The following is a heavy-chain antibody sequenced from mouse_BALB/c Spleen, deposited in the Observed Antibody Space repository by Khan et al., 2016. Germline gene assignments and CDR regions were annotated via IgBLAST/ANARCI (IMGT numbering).Heavy chain of an antibody. V-gene: IGHV3-2*02. CDR3: ARYYYGSSYWYFDV. CDR2: ISYSGST. Sequence: EVQLQESGPGLVKPSQSLSLTCPFTGSSLTSAYAWNWIRPFPGNKLEWMGYISYSGSTSYNPSLKSRISITRDTSKNQFFLQLNSVTTEDTATYYCARYYYGSSYWYFDVWDAGTTVTVSS. CDR1: GSSLTSAYA. J-gene: IGHJ1*01. D-gene: IGHD1-1*01.